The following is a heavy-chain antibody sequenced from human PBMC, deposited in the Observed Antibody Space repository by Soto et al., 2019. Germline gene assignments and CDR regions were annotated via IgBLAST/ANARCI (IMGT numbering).Heavy chain of an antibody. Sequence: ASVKVSCKASGYTFTSYYMHWVRQAPGQGLEWMGIINPSGGSTSYAQKFQGRVAMTRDTSTSTVYMELSSLRSEDTAVYYCAREPQSMYYYDSSGNLDYWGQGTLLTVSS. CDR1: GYTFTSYY. CDR2: INPSGGST. CDR3: AREPQSMYYYDSSGNLDY. V-gene: IGHV1-46*01. D-gene: IGHD3-22*01. J-gene: IGHJ4*02.